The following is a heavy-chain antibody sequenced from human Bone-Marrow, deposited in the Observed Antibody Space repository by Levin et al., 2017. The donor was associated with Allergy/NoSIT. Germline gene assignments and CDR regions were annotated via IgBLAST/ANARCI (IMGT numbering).Heavy chain of an antibody. CDR3: ARHEGYLHGGRFCYFGMEV. D-gene: IGHD2-15*01. CDR1: GYIFTSAW. J-gene: IGHJ6*02. Sequence: GGSLRLSCKASGYIFTSAWIAWVRLLPGKGLEWVGIVYPSDSETTYSPSFRGQVTISADQATNTAYLQWSSLKASDTAIYYCARHEGYLHGGRFCYFGMEVWGQGTSVTVSS. V-gene: IGHV5-51*01. CDR2: VYPSDSET.